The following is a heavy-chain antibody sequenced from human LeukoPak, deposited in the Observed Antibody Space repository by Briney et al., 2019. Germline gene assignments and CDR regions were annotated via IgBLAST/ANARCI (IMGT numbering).Heavy chain of an antibody. D-gene: IGHD3-22*01. CDR3: ARDYYDSSGYYSDY. V-gene: IGHV3-64*01. J-gene: IGHJ4*02. CDR1: GFTFSSYA. Sequence: GGSLRLSCAASGFTFSSYAMHWVRQAPGKGLEYVSAISSNGGSTYYANSVKGRFTISRDNSKNTLYLQMGSLRAEDMAVYYCARDYYDSSGYYSDYWGQGTLVTVSS. CDR2: ISSNGGST.